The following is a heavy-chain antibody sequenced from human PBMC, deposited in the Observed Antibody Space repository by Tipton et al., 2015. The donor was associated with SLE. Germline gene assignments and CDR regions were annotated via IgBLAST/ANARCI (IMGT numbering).Heavy chain of an antibody. CDR1: GGSFSGYY. J-gene: IGHJ6*02. CDR3: ATGVSMDV. CDR2: INHSGST. Sequence: TLSLTCAVYGGSFSGYYWNWIRQPPGKGLEWIGEINHSGSTNYNPSLKSRVTISVDTSKNQFSRKLSSVTAADTAVYYCATGVSMDVWGQGTTVTVSS. D-gene: IGHD3-10*01. V-gene: IGHV4-34*01.